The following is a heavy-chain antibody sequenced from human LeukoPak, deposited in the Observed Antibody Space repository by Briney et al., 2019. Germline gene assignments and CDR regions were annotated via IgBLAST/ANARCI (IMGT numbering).Heavy chain of an antibody. CDR2: ISAYNGNT. CDR3: ARGLPRADHSSSYEIDY. D-gene: IGHD6-6*01. V-gene: IGHV1-18*01. Sequence: ASVKVSCKASGYTFTSYGISWVRQAPGQGLEWMGWISAYNGNTNYAQKLQGRVTMTTDTSTSTAYMELRSLRSDDTAVYYCARGLPRADHSSSYEIDYWGQGTLVTVSS. J-gene: IGHJ4*02. CDR1: GYTFTSYG.